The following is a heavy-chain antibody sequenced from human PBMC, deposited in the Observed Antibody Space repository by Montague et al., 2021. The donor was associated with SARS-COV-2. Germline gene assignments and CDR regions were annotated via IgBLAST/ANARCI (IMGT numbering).Heavy chain of an antibody. D-gene: IGHD3-9*01. Sequence: SETLSLTCAVYTEAGKGYYWTWIRQPPGKGREGIGDVSHPGSAKYNPWRKGRVSISVNPWRKQVSLRLTSVTAADTATYYCARGVYNRVIFVVSPRYYFDYWGQGNMVAVSA. CDR1: TEAGKGYY. J-gene: IGHJ4*02. CDR3: ARGVYNRVIFVVSPRYYFDY. CDR2: VSHPGSA. V-gene: IGHV4-34*01.